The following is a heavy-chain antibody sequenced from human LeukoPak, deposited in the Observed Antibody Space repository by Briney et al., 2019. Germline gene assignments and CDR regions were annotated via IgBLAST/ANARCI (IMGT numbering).Heavy chain of an antibody. V-gene: IGHV4-31*03. CDR3: ARTGDYYDSSGQDY. D-gene: IGHD3-22*01. CDR2: TYYSGST. J-gene: IGHJ4*02. Sequence: SETLSLTCTVSGGSISSGGYYWSWIRQHPGKGLEWIGYTYYSGSTYYNPSLKSRVTISVDTSKNQFSLKLSSVTAADTAVYYCARTGDYYDSSGQDYWGQGTLVTVSS. CDR1: GGSISSGGYY.